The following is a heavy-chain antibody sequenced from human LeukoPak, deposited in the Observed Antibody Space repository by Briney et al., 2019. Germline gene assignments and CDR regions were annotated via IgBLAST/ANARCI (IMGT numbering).Heavy chain of an antibody. Sequence: GGSLRLSCAASGFTFSTYFMHWVRHAPGKGLVWVSRITPDGITTSYAESVKGRFTISRDNAQNTLYLQMNSLRAEDTAMYYCVRDRDGYNYWGQGTLVTVSS. CDR3: VRDRDGYNY. V-gene: IGHV3-74*01. D-gene: IGHD5-24*01. CDR2: ITPDGITT. J-gene: IGHJ4*02. CDR1: GFTFSTYF.